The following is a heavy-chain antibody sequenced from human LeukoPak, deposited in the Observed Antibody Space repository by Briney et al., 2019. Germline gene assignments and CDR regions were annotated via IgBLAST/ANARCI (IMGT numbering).Heavy chain of an antibody. J-gene: IGHJ4*02. CDR1: GFTFSSNW. CDR3: AKGSGYDELSYFDY. Sequence: GGSLRLSCAASGFTFSSNWMHWVRQVPGKGLVWVSLINPSGSFTTYADSVKGRFTISRDNAKNRLYMQMNSLRVEDTAVYYCAKGSGYDELSYFDYWGQGTLVTVSS. CDR2: INPSGSFT. D-gene: IGHD5-12*01. V-gene: IGHV3-74*01.